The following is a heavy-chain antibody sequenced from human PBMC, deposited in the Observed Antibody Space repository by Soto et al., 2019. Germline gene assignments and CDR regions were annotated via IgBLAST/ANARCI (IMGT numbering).Heavy chain of an antibody. CDR3: ARDGDPDYGDYFYDY. D-gene: IGHD4-17*01. V-gene: IGHV1-2*04. CDR2: INPNSGGT. J-gene: IGHJ4*02. Sequence: ASVKVSCKASGYTFTGYYMHWVRQAPGQGLEGMGWINPNSGGTNYAQKFQGWVTMTRDTSISTAYMELSRLRSDDTAVYYCARDGDPDYGDYFYDYWGQGTLVTVSS. CDR1: GYTFTGYY.